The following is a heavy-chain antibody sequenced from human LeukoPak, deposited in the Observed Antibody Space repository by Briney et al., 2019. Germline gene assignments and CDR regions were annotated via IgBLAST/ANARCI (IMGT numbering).Heavy chain of an antibody. J-gene: IGHJ6*02. V-gene: IGHV3-30*18. CDR2: ISYDGSNK. Sequence: GRSLRLSCAAPGFTFSSYGMHWVRQAPGKGLEWVAVISYDGSNKYYADSVKGRFTISRDNSKNTLYLQVNSLRAEDTAVYYCAKDLDGGYDYYYGMDVWGQGTTVTVSS. CDR1: GFTFSSYG. D-gene: IGHD2-15*01. CDR3: AKDLDGGYDYYYGMDV.